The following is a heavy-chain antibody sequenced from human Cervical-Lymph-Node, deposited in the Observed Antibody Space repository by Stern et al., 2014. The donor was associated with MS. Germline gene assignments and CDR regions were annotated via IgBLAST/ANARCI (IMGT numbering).Heavy chain of an antibody. V-gene: IGHV4-59*08. CDR3: ARLSTAVDF. Sequence: QVQLQESGPGLVKPSETLSLTCAVSGGSISSRYWGWIRQPPGKGLEWIGLISHSGDTKYNPSLQSRVTISLDTSKNPLSLKGTSVPAADTAVYYCARLSTAVDFWGQGTLVTVSS. J-gene: IGHJ4*02. CDR2: ISHSGDT. CDR1: GGSISSRY.